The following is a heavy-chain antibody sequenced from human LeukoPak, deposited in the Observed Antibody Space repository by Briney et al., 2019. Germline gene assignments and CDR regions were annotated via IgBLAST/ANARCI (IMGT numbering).Heavy chain of an antibody. J-gene: IGHJ4*02. V-gene: IGHV3-21*01. CDR2: ISSSSSYI. CDR1: GFTFSSYS. Sequence: GGSLRLSCAASGFTFSSYSMNWVRQAPGKGLEWVSSISSSSSYIYYADSVKGRFTISRDNSKNTLYLQMNSLRAEDTAVYYCASGTTDELRYFDWTPKYYWGQGTLVTVSS. CDR3: ASGTTDELRYFDWTPKYY. D-gene: IGHD3-9*01.